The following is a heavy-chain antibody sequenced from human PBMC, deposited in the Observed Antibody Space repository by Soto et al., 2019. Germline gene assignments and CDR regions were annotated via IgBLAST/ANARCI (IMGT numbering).Heavy chain of an antibody. Sequence: RGPLRRSSHAPARTSTSRAIHCVRRALGKGLQYVSAFSCNGGSTYCANSVKGRFTSSRDNSKNTLYLQMGSLRAEDMAVYYCACRSITYYYASSGYTTDYYYGMDVWGQGTTVTVSS. CDR3: ACRSITYYYASSGYTTDYYYGMDV. CDR2: FSCNGGST. V-gene: IGHV3-64*01. CDR1: ARTSTSRA. J-gene: IGHJ6*02. D-gene: IGHD3-22*01.